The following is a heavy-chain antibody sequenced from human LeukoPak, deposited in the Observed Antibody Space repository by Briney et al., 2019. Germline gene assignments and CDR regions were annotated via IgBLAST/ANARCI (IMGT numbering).Heavy chain of an antibody. CDR2: IIPIFGTA. J-gene: IGHJ3*02. CDR3: AREEREIFGVVIIGDDAFDI. Sequence: SVKVSCKASGGTFSSYAISWVRQAPGQGLEWMGGIIPIFGTANYAQEFQGRVTITTDESTSTAYMELSSLRSEDTAVYYCAREEREIFGVVIIGDDAFDIWGQGTMVTVSS. V-gene: IGHV1-69*05. D-gene: IGHD3-3*01. CDR1: GGTFSSYA.